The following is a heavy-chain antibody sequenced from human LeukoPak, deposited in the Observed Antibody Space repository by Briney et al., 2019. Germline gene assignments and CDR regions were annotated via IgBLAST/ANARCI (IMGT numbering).Heavy chain of an antibody. CDR3: ARVKMATIDY. CDR1: GFTFSSYA. Sequence: QSGGSLRLSCAASGFTFSSYAMHWVRQAPGKGLEWVAVISYDGSNKYYADSVKGRFTISRDNSKNTLYLQMNSLRAEDTAVYYCARVKMATIDYWGQGTLVTVSS. CDR2: ISYDGSNK. J-gene: IGHJ4*02. D-gene: IGHD5-24*01. V-gene: IGHV3-30-3*01.